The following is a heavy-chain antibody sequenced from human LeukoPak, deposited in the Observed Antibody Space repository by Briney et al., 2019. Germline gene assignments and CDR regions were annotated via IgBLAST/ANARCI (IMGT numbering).Heavy chain of an antibody. CDR3: ARTPYYDILTGWSDYYCYGMDV. Sequence: SETLSLTCTVSGGSISSYYWSWIRQPARKGLEWIGRIYTSGSTNYNPSLKSRVTMSVDTSKNQFSLKLSSVTAADTAVYYCARTPYYDILTGWSDYYCYGMDVWGQGTTVSVSS. J-gene: IGHJ6*02. D-gene: IGHD3-9*01. CDR2: IYTSGST. CDR1: GGSISSYY. V-gene: IGHV4-4*07.